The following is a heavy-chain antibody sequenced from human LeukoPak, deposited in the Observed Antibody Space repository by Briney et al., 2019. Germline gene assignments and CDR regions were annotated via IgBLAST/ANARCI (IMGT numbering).Heavy chain of an antibody. CDR3: ANGCSINVMVVTPDAFDI. V-gene: IGHV3-23*01. J-gene: IGHJ3*02. CDR1: GFTFSTYA. Sequence: GGSLRLSCAASGFTFSTYAMNWVRQAPGKGLEWVSGISDSGGSTYYADSVEGRFTISRDNSKNTVYLQMNSLRGDDTAVYYCANGCSINVMVVTPDAFDIWGQGTMVTVSS. D-gene: IGHD3-22*01. CDR2: ISDSGGST.